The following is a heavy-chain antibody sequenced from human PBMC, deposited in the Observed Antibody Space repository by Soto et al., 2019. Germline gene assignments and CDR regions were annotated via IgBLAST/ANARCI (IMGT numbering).Heavy chain of an antibody. D-gene: IGHD2-8*01. CDR3: AIRYAGNFDY. CDR2: IYYSGST. Sequence: QVQLQESGPGLVKPSETLSLTCTVSGCSISSYYWSWIRQPPGKGLVWIGYIYYSGSTNYNPTLKSRVTISVNTSTNQFSLKLSSVTAADTAVYYCAIRYAGNFDYWGQGTLVTVSS. J-gene: IGHJ4*02. CDR1: GCSISSYY. V-gene: IGHV4-59*01.